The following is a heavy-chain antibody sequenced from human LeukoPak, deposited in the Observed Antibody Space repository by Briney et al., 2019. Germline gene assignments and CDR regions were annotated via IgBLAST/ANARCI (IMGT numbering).Heavy chain of an antibody. CDR2: IRSKAYGGTT. D-gene: IGHD2-2*01. CDR1: GFTFGDYA. V-gene: IGHV3-49*04. CDR3: TRVGLPAAMPLDY. J-gene: IGHJ4*02. Sequence: GGPLRLSCTASGFTFGDYAMNWVRQAPGKGLEWVGFIRSKAYGGTTEYAASVRGRFTISRDDSKSIAYLQMNSLKTEDTAVYYCTRVGLPAAMPLDYWGQGTLVTVSS.